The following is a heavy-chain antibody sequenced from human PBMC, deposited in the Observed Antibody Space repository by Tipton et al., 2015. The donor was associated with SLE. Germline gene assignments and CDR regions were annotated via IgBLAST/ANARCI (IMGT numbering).Heavy chain of an antibody. CDR1: GFTVSSNY. D-gene: IGHD6-13*01. Sequence: GSLRLSCAASGFTVSSNYMSWVRQAPGKGLEWVSVIYSGGTTYYADSVKGRFTISRGNSKNTLYLQMNSLRAEDTAVYYCARDPRAGAAGGTGAFDIWGQGTMVTVSS. CDR2: IYSGGTT. CDR3: ARDPRAGAAGGTGAFDI. J-gene: IGHJ3*02. V-gene: IGHV3-53*01.